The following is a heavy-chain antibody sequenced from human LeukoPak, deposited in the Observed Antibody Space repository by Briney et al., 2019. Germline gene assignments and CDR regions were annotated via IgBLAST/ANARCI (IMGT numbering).Heavy chain of an antibody. Sequence: KPSETLSLTCTVSGGSISSYYWSWIRQPAGKGLEWIGRIYTSGTTNYNPSLKSRVTMSVDRSKNQFSLKMRSVTAADTAVYYCARANYDGSDYWGQGTLVTVSS. V-gene: IGHV4-4*07. CDR2: IYTSGTT. J-gene: IGHJ4*02. D-gene: IGHD3-22*01. CDR1: GGSISSYY. CDR3: ARANYDGSDY.